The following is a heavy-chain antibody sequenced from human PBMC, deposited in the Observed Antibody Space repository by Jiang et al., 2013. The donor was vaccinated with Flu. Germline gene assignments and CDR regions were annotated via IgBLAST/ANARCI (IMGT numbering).Heavy chain of an antibody. J-gene: IGHJ4*02. Sequence: EWMGWMNPNSGNTGYAQKFQGRVTMTRNTSISTAYMELSSLRSEDTAVYYCARGLYYYDSSGDPDWGQGTLVTVSS. V-gene: IGHV1-8*01. CDR3: ARGLYYYDSSGDPD. CDR2: MNPNSGNT. D-gene: IGHD3-22*01.